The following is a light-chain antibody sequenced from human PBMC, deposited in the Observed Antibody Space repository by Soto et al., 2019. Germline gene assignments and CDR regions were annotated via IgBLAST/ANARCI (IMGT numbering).Light chain of an antibody. Sequence: ENVLTQSPGTLSLSPGERATLSCRASQTLNSNYLAWYQQKPGRAPRLLIYDASSRATGIPARFSGSGSGTEFTLTISSLQSEDFAVYYCQQYNNWWTFGQGTKVDIK. CDR1: QTLNSN. CDR3: QQYNNWWT. CDR2: DAS. J-gene: IGKJ1*01. V-gene: IGKV3D-15*01.